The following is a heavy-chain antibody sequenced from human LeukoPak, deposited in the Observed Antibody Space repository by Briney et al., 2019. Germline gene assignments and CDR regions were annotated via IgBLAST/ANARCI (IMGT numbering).Heavy chain of an antibody. V-gene: IGHV3-23*01. CDR3: AKVAYYDFWSGYLDY. CDR1: GFTFSSYA. Sequence: GGSLRLSCAASGFTFSSYAMSWVRQAPGKGLEWVSAISGSGGSTYHADSVKGRFTISRDNSKNTLYLQMNSLRAEDTAVYYCAKVAYYDFWSGYLDYWGQGTLVTVSS. CDR2: ISGSGGST. D-gene: IGHD3-3*01. J-gene: IGHJ4*02.